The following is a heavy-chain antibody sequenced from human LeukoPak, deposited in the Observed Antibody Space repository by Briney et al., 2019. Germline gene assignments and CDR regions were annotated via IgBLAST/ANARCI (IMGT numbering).Heavy chain of an antibody. CDR3: AGTYYYDSSGYRYFDY. V-gene: IGHV4-59*08. CDR2: IYYSGST. J-gene: IGHJ4*02. Sequence: SETLSLTCTVSGGSISSYYWNWIRQPPGKGLEWIGYIYYSGSTNYNPSLKSRVTISVDTSKNQFSLKLSSVTAADTAVYYCAGTYYYDSSGYRYFDYWGQGTLVTVSS. D-gene: IGHD3-22*01. CDR1: GGSISSYY.